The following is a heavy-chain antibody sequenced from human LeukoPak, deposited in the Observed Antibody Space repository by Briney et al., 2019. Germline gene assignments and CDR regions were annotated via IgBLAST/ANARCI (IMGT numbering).Heavy chain of an antibody. CDR3: ARTGSTVTMLYPFDH. D-gene: IGHD4-17*01. CDR2: IYYSGST. CDR1: GGSISNYY. V-gene: IGHV4-59*01. Sequence: SETLSLTCTVSGGSISNYYWSWIRQPPGKGLEWIGYIYYSGSTNYNPSLKSRVSISVDTSKNQFSLKLSSVTAADTAVYYCARTGSTVTMLYPFDHWGQGTLVTVSS. J-gene: IGHJ4*02.